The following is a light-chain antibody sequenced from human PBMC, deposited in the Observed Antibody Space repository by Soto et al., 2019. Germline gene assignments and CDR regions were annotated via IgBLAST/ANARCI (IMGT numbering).Light chain of an antibody. CDR1: KSDIGVYDF. CDR2: EVV. V-gene: IGLV2-8*01. Sequence: QSVLTQPPSASGSPGQSVTISCTGTKSDIGVYDFVSWYQHHPGKAHRLIIYEVVQRPSGVPDRFSGSKSGNTASLTVSGLQAAEEADYFCKSYAGINTYVFGSGTKVTVL. CDR3: KSYAGINTYV. J-gene: IGLJ1*01.